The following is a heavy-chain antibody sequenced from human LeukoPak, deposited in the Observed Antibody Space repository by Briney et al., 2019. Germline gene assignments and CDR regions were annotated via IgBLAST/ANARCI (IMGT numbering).Heavy chain of an antibody. CDR2: INPNSGGT. D-gene: IGHD2-2*02. CDR1: GYTFTGYY. CDR3: ARVQVPAAIKDAFDI. Sequence: GASVKVSCKASGYTFTGYYMHWVRQAPGQGLEWMGWINPNSGGTNYAQKFQGRVTMTRDTSISTAYMELSRLRSDDTAVYYCARVQVPAAIKDAFDIWGQGTMVTVSS. J-gene: IGHJ3*02. V-gene: IGHV1-2*02.